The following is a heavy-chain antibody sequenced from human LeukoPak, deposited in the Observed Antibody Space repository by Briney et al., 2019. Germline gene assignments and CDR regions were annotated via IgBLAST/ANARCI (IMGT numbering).Heavy chain of an antibody. D-gene: IGHD3-10*01. CDR1: GFTFSSYA. Sequence: PGGSLRLSCAAFGFTFSSYAMGWVRQTPGKGLEWVSAIRGSGGDTYYADSVKGRFTFSRDNSKNTLYLQMNSLRPEDTALYYCAKAVWFGELDYFFGLDVWGQGTTVTVSS. CDR3: AKAVWFGELDYFFGLDV. V-gene: IGHV3-23*01. J-gene: IGHJ6*02. CDR2: IRGSGGDT.